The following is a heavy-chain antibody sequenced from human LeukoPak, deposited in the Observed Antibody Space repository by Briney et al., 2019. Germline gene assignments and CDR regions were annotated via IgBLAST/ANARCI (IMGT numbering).Heavy chain of an antibody. CDR2: IYPGDSDT. Sequence: GESLKISCKGSGYSFTSYWIGWVRQMPGKGLEWMGIIYPGDSDTRYSPSFQGQVTISADKSINTAYLQWSSLKASDTAMYYCARQEALLRYFDWLPRTFDYWGQGTLVTVSS. CDR1: GYSFTSYW. CDR3: ARQEALLRYFDWLPRTFDY. V-gene: IGHV5-51*01. D-gene: IGHD3-9*01. J-gene: IGHJ4*02.